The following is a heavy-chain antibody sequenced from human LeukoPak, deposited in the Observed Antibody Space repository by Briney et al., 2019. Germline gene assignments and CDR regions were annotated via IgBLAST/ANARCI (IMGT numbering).Heavy chain of an antibody. CDR1: GGSISSRDHY. Sequence: SETLSLTCSVSGGSISSRDHYWSWIRQRPGKGLEWIGYIFYSGSTHYNPSLKSRVTISVDPSKNQFSLKLSSVTAADTAVYYCARALYYSSGYFFFDYWGQGILVTVSS. CDR2: IFYSGST. J-gene: IGHJ4*02. CDR3: ARALYYSSGYFFFDY. V-gene: IGHV4-31*03. D-gene: IGHD3-22*01.